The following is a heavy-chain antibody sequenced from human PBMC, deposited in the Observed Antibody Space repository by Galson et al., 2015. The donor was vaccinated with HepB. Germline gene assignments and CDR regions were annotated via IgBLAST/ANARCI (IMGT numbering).Heavy chain of an antibody. CDR3: AREWGKAAAGYYYYYGMDV. Sequence: SVKVSCKASGYTFTSYGISWVRQAPGQGLEWMGWISAYNGNTNYAQKLQGRVTMTTDTSTSTAYMELRSLRSDDTAVYYCAREWGKAAAGYYYYYGMDVWGQGTTVTVSS. J-gene: IGHJ6*02. CDR1: GYTFTSYG. V-gene: IGHV1-18*01. CDR2: ISAYNGNT. D-gene: IGHD6-13*01.